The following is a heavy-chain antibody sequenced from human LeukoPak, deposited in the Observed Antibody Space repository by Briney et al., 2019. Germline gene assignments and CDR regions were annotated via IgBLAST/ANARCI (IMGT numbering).Heavy chain of an antibody. J-gene: IGHJ4*02. V-gene: IGHV1-69*05. CDR2: IIPIFGTA. CDR1: GGTFSSYA. D-gene: IGHD2-2*01. Sequence: ASVNVSCKASGGTFSSYAISWVRQAPGQGLEWMGGIIPIFGTANYAQKFQGRVTITTDESTSTAYMELSSLRSEDTAVYYCARWGYCSSTSCSASLYYFDYWGQGTLVTVSS. CDR3: ARWGYCSSTSCSASLYYFDY.